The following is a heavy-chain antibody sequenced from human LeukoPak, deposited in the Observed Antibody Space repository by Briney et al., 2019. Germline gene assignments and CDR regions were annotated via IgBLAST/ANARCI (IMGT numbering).Heavy chain of an antibody. D-gene: IGHD5-24*01. CDR2: IYYSGST. CDR1: GGSISSSSYY. J-gene: IGHJ4*02. Sequence: SETLSLSCTVSGGSISSSSYYWGWIRQPPGKGLEWIGSIYYSGSTYYNPSLKSRVTISVDTSKNQFSLKLSSVTAADTAVYYCARPYTSRDGYNYFDYWGQGTLVTVSS. CDR3: ARPYTSRDGYNYFDY. V-gene: IGHV4-39*01.